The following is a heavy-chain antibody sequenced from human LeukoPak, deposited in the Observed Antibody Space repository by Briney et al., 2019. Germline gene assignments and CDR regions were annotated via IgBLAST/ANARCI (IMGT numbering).Heavy chain of an antibody. CDR2: ISYDGSNK. D-gene: IGHD6-13*01. J-gene: IGHJ4*02. Sequence: GGSLRLSCAASGFTFSSYAMHWVRQAPGKGLEWVAVISYDGSNKYYADSVKGRFTISRDNSKNTLYLQMNSLRAEDTAVYYCARGVIALECYSDYWGQGTLVTVSS. CDR3: ARGVIALECYSDY. V-gene: IGHV3-30*04. CDR1: GFTFSSYA.